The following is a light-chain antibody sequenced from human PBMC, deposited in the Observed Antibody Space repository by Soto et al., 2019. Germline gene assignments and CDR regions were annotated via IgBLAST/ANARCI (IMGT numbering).Light chain of an antibody. CDR3: QTWDTGIL. V-gene: IGLV4-69*01. Sequence: QLVLTQSPSASASLGASVKLTCTLSSGHSSYAIAWYQQQPEKGPRYLMKLNSDGSHSKGDGIPDRFSGSSSGAERYLTISSLQSDDEADYYCQTWDTGILFGGGTQLTVL. CDR1: SGHSSYA. J-gene: IGLJ2*01. CDR2: LNSDGSH.